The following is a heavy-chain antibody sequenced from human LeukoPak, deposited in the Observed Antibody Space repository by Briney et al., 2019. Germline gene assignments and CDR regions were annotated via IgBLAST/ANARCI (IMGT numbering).Heavy chain of an antibody. CDR3: ARHSGGRDSSGEYWYFDL. D-gene: IGHD3-22*01. V-gene: IGHV4-59*08. CDR2: IYYSGST. CDR1: GGSISSYY. Sequence: SETLSLACTVSGGSISSYYWSWIRQPPGKGLEWIGYIYYSGSTNYNTSLKSRVTISVETSKNQFSLKLSSVTAADTAVYYCARHSGGRDSSGEYWYFDLWGRGTLVTVSS. J-gene: IGHJ2*01.